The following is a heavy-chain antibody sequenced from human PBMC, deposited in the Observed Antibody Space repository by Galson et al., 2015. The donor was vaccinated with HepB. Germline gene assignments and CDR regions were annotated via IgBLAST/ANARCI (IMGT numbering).Heavy chain of an antibody. Sequence: SVKVSCKASGYTFISYLIHWVRQAPGQGLEWMGWINLNNGDTRYSQRFQGRITITRDTSASTAYMELSSLRSEDTAMFYCARDDGAFDVWCQGTMVTVSS. D-gene: IGHD5-24*01. CDR2: INLNNGDT. J-gene: IGHJ3*01. CDR1: GYTFISYL. V-gene: IGHV1-3*01. CDR3: ARDDGAFDV.